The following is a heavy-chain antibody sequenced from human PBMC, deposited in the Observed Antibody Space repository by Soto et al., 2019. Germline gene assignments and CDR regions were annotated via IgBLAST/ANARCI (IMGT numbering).Heavy chain of an antibody. V-gene: IGHV4-39*02. J-gene: IGHJ6*02. Sequence: PSETLSLTCTVSGGSISSGTYYWGWIRQPPGKGLEWIGSLYYTGRTYYSPSLKSRVTISVDTSKNHFSLKLSSVTAADTAVYYCARVRVRGIREGRYYYYGMDVWGQGTTVTVSS. D-gene: IGHD3-10*01. CDR3: ARVRVRGIREGRYYYYGMDV. CDR2: LYYTGRT. CDR1: GGSISSGTYY.